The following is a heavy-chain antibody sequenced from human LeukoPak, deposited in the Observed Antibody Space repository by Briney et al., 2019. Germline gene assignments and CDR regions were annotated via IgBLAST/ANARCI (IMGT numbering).Heavy chain of an antibody. Sequence: PGGSLRLSCAASGFTFNNYAMNWVRQTPGGRLEWVSFIGISSGPLLYADSVKGRFTISRDNAKASVYLQMNRLRAEDTAVYYCARDKGYTSSYSFDYWGQGILVSVSS. J-gene: IGHJ4*02. V-gene: IGHV3-48*04. CDR3: ARDKGYTSSYSFDY. CDR2: IGISSGPL. CDR1: GFTFNNYA. D-gene: IGHD3-10*01.